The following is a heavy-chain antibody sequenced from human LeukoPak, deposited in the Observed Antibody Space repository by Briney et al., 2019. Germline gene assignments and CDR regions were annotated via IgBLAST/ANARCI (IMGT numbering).Heavy chain of an antibody. CDR3: ARGYYDSSGYSNTFDI. D-gene: IGHD3-22*01. V-gene: IGHV4-59*08. CDR2: IHHSGNT. CDR1: GGSISSDY. Sequence: SETLSLTCTVSGGSISSDYWSWIRQPPGKGLEWIGYIHHSGNTNYNPSLTSRVTISVDTSKNQFTLRLSSVTAADTAVYYCARGYYDSSGYSNTFDIWGQGTVVTVSS. J-gene: IGHJ3*02.